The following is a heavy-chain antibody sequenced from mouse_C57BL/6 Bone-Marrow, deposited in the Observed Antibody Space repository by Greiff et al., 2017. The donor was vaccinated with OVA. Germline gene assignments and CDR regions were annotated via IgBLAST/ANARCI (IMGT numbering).Heavy chain of an antibody. V-gene: IGHV14-4*01. J-gene: IGHJ2*01. D-gene: IGHD3-3*01. CDR3: TTGGDPFDY. CDR1: GFNIKDDY. CDR2: IDPENGDT. Sequence: EVKLQESGAELVRPGASVKLSCTASGFNIKDDYMHWVKQRPEQGLEWIGWIDPENGDTEYASKFQGKATITADTSSNTAYLQLSSLTSEDTAVYYCTTGGDPFDYWGQGTTLTVST.